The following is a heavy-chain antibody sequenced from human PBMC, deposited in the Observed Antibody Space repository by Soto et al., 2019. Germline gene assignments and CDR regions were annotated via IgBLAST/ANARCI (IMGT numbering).Heavy chain of an antibody. Sequence: QVQLVQSGAEVKKPGASVKVSCKASGYTFTDFAIHWVRQAPGQRLEWMAWINAGDGNTKYSQKFQGRVTITRDTSASTAYMELSSLRSEDTAVYYCARAAHNRTPLYYWGQGTLVTVSS. CDR2: INAGDGNT. CDR1: GYTFTDFA. CDR3: ARAAHNRTPLYY. J-gene: IGHJ4*02. V-gene: IGHV1-3*01.